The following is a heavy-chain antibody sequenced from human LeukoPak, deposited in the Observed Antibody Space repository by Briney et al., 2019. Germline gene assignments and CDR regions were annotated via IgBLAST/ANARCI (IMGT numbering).Heavy chain of an antibody. V-gene: IGHV4-34*01. Sequence: SETLSLTCAVYGGSFSGYYWSWIRQPPGKGLEWIGEINHSGSTNYNPSLKSRVTISVETSNNQCFLKLSFLTAADTAVYYLARGKPFIVVVVAATRQYYFDYWGQGTLVTVSS. J-gene: IGHJ4*02. CDR1: GGSFSGYY. CDR3: ARGKPFIVVVVAATRQYYFDY. D-gene: IGHD2-15*01. CDR2: INHSGST.